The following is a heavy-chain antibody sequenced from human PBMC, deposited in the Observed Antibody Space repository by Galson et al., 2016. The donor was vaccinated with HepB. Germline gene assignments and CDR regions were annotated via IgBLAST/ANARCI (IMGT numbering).Heavy chain of an antibody. Sequence: SLRLSCAASGFTFSNFWMNWVRQAPGQGLEWVANIKGDGRQVYYVDSVKGRFSISRDNAENSLFLQMNSLRAEDTAVYFCARAQWIQARPAAYFDYWGQGALVTVSS. D-gene: IGHD5-18*01. CDR1: GFTFSNFW. V-gene: IGHV3-7*04. J-gene: IGHJ4*02. CDR2: IKGDGRQV. CDR3: ARAQWIQARPAAYFDY.